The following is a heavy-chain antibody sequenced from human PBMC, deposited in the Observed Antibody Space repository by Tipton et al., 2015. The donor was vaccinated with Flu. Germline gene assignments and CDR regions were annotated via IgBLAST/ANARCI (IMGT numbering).Heavy chain of an antibody. J-gene: IGHJ4*02. V-gene: IGHV4-39*07. CDR3: ARGRPEWELQTYYFDY. CDR1: GGSISSSSYY. D-gene: IGHD1-26*01. CDR2: IYYSGST. Sequence: TLSLTCTVSGGSISSSSYYWGWIRQPPGKGLEWIRSIYYSGSTYYNPSLKSRVTISVDTSKNQFSLKLSSVTAADTAVYYCARGRPEWELQTYYFDYWGQGTLVTVSS.